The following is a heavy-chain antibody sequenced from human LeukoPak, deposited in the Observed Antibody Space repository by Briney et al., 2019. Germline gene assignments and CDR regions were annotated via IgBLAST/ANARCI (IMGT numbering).Heavy chain of an antibody. V-gene: IGHV4-59*01. Sequence: MASETLSLTCSVSGGSINSYYWNWIRQAPGKGLEWIGYIYNSGTTKYNPSLKSRVTISVDTSKNQFSLKLSSVTAADTAVYYCAREGGPIADSGYYYWGFDSWGQGTLVTVSS. CDR2: IYNSGTT. D-gene: IGHD3-22*01. CDR3: AREGGPIADSGYYYWGFDS. CDR1: GGSINSYY. J-gene: IGHJ4*02.